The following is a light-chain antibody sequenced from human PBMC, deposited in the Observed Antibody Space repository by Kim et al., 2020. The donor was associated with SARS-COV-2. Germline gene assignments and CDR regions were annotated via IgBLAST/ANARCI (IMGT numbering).Light chain of an antibody. Sequence: SPGERATLSCRASQSVRSSHLAWYQQKPGQAPRLLIYGASGRATGIPDRFSGSGSGTDHTLTISRLEPEDFAVYYCQQFDSSLWTFGQGTKVDIK. CDR3: QQFDSSLWT. J-gene: IGKJ1*01. CDR1: QSVRSSH. V-gene: IGKV3-20*01. CDR2: GAS.